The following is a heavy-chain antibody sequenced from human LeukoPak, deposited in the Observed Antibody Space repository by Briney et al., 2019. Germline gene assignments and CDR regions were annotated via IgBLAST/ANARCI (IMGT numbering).Heavy chain of an antibody. CDR2: INHSGST. Sequence: NPSETLSLTCAVYGGSFSGYYWSWIRQPPGKGLEWIGEINHSGSTNYNPSLKSRVTISVDTSKNQFSLKLSSVTAADTAAYYCARVVAAVADNWFDPWGQGTLVTVSS. J-gene: IGHJ5*02. CDR3: ARVVAAVADNWFDP. D-gene: IGHD6-19*01. CDR1: GGSFSGYY. V-gene: IGHV4-34*01.